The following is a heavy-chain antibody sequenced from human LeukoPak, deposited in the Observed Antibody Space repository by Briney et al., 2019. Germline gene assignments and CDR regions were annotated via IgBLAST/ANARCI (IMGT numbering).Heavy chain of an antibody. CDR3: ARSRSNYYDSSTTFDY. Sequence: GGSLRLSCAASGFTFSSYAMSWVRQAPGKGLEWVSVIYSGGSTYYADSVKGRFTISRDNSKNTLYLQMNSLRAEDTAVYYCARSRSNYYDSSTTFDYWGQGTLVTVSS. V-gene: IGHV3-53*01. CDR2: IYSGGST. CDR1: GFTFSSYA. D-gene: IGHD3-22*01. J-gene: IGHJ4*02.